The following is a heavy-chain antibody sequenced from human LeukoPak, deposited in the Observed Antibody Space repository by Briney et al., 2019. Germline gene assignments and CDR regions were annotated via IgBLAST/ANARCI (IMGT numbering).Heavy chain of an antibody. J-gene: IGHJ4*02. Sequence: KPSETLSLTCTVSGGSISSGGYYWSWIRQPPGKGLEWIGYIYHSGSTYYNPPLKSRVTISLDTSKNQFSLNLSSVTAADTAVYYCATTRYDILTGYYGYFDYWGQGTLVTVPS. CDR3: ATTRYDILTGYYGYFDY. D-gene: IGHD3-9*01. V-gene: IGHV4-30-2*01. CDR1: GGSISSGGYY. CDR2: IYHSGST.